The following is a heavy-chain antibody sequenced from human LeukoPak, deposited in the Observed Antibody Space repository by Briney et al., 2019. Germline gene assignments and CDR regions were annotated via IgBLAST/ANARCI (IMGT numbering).Heavy chain of an antibody. J-gene: IGHJ4*02. CDR2: IGWNSGSI. D-gene: IGHD6-13*01. Sequence: PGRSLRLSCAASRFTLYEYTMHRGPETPGKGLGWGSGIGWNSGSIGYADSVKGRFTSSRDNAKNSLYLQMNSLRAEDTALYYCAKDISAAPTHTQDYWGQGTLVTVSS. CDR1: RFTLYEYT. V-gene: IGHV3-9*01. CDR3: AKDISAAPTHTQDY.